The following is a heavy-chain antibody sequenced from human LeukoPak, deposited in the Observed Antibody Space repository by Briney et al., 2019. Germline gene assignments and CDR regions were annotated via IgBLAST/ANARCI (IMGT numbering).Heavy chain of an antibody. Sequence: GGSLRLSCAASGFTVSSNYMSWVRQAPGKGLEWVSVIYSGGSTYYADSVKGRFTISRDNSKNTLYLQMNSLRAEDTAVYYCAGTGIAVAGTSAEYFRHWGQGTLVTVSS. J-gene: IGHJ1*01. V-gene: IGHV3-53*01. CDR1: GFTVSSNY. D-gene: IGHD6-19*01. CDR2: IYSGGST. CDR3: AGTGIAVAGTSAEYFRH.